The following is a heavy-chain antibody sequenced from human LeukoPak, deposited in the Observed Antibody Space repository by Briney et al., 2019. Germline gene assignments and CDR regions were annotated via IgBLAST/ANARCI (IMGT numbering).Heavy chain of an antibody. D-gene: IGHD5-18*01. CDR1: GYTFTSYD. CDR2: MNPNSANT. J-gene: IGHJ5*02. Sequence: GASVKVSCKASGYTFTSYDINWVRQAPGQGLEWMGWMNPNSANTGYAQKFQGRVTMTRNTSISTAYMELSSLRSEDTAVYYCARGIYTYGLSPFDPWGQGTLVTVSS. V-gene: IGHV1-8*01. CDR3: ARGIYTYGLSPFDP.